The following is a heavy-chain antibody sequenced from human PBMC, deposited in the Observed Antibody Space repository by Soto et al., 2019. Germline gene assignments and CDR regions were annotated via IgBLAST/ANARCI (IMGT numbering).Heavy chain of an antibody. V-gene: IGHV3-23*01. CDR2: ISGSGGST. J-gene: IGHJ4*02. CDR3: AKDHKTVVKPRGYFDY. D-gene: IGHD2-15*01. CDR1: GFTFSSYA. Sequence: LRLSCAASGFTFSSYAMSLVRQAPLKGLEWVSAISGSGGSTYYADSVKGRFTISRDNSKNTLYLQMNSLRAEDTAVYYCAKDHKTVVKPRGYFDYWGQGTLVTVSS.